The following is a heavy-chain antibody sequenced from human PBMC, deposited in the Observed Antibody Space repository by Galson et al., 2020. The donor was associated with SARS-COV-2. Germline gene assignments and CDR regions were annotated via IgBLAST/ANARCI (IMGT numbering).Heavy chain of an antibody. V-gene: IGHV1-69*04. J-gene: IGHJ4*02. D-gene: IGHD3-22*01. Sequence: ASVKVSCKASGGTFSSYTISWVRQAPGQGLEWVGRIIPILGIANYAQKFQGRVTITADKSTSTAYMELSSLRSEETAVYYCARDGAGRVYDSSGYYYTDYWGQGTLVTVSS. CDR2: IIPILGIA. CDR3: ARDGAGRVYDSSGYYYTDY. CDR1: GGTFSSYT.